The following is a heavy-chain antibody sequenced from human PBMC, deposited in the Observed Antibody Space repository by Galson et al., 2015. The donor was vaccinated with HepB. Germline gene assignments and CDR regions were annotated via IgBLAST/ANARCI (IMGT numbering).Heavy chain of an antibody. CDR2: IYYSGST. D-gene: IGHD3-10*01. V-gene: IGHV4-39*01. Sequence: ETLSLTCTVSGGSISSSSYYWGWIRQPPGKGLEWIGSIYYSGSTYYNPSLKSRVTISVDTSKNQFSLKLSSVTAADTAVYYCARFGGVGYYYGSGSYYIDYWGQGTLVTVSS. CDR3: ARFGGVGYYYGSGSYYIDY. J-gene: IGHJ4*02. CDR1: GGSISSSSYY.